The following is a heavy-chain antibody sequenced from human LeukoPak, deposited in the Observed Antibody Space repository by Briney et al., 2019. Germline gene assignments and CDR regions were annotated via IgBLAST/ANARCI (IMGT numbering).Heavy chain of an antibody. V-gene: IGHV4-34*01. CDR2: INHSGST. CDR1: GGSFSGYY. CDR3: ALTAVAGDKIFDY. D-gene: IGHD6-19*01. J-gene: IGHJ4*02. Sequence: SETLSLTCAVYGGSFSGYYWSWIRQPQGKGLEWIGEINHSGSTNYNPSLKSRVTISVDTSKNQFSLKLSSVTAADTAVYYCALTAVAGDKIFDYWGQGTLVTVSS.